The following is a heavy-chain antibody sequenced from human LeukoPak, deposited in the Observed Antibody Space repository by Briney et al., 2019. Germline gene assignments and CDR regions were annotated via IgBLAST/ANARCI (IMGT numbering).Heavy chain of an antibody. CDR1: GVTFTSFA. CDR3: ARAFQSLYSLDY. D-gene: IGHD2-15*01. V-gene: IGHV3-33*01. Sequence: GGSPRLSCAASGVTFTSFAMQSVRQAPGKGLEWVALIWYDGSNQYYADSVKGRFTISRDDSKNTLYLQMNSLSAEDTAVYFCARAFQSLYSLDYWGQRTLLTVSS. J-gene: IGHJ4*02. CDR2: IWYDGSNQ.